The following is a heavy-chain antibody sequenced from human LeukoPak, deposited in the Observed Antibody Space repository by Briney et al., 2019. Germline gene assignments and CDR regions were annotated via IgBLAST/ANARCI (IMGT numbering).Heavy chain of an antibody. D-gene: IGHD3-16*01. V-gene: IGHV4-59*08. CDR2: IYYSGST. CDR3: ARLGGSALDY. CDR1: GGSISSYY. Sequence: SETLSLTCTVSGGSISSYYWSWIRQPPGKGLEWIGYIYYSGSTSYNPSLKSRVTISVDTSKNQFSLKLSSVTAADTAVYYCARLGGSALDYWGQGTLVTVSS. J-gene: IGHJ4*02.